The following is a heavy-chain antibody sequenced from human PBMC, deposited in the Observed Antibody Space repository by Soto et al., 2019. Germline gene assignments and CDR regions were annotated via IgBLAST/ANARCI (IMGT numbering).Heavy chain of an antibody. CDR2: ISYDGSNK. D-gene: IGHD6-13*01. CDR1: GFTFSSYG. Sequence: QVQLVESGGGVVQPGRSLRLSCAASGFTFSSYGMHWVRQAPGKGLEWVAVISYDGSNKYYADSVKGRFAISRDNSKNTLYLQMNSLRAEDTAVYYCAKERVYYGMDVWGQGTTVTVSS. J-gene: IGHJ6*02. V-gene: IGHV3-30*18. CDR3: AKERVYYGMDV.